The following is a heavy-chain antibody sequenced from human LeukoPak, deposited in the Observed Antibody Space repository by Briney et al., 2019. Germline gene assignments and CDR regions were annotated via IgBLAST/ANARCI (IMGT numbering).Heavy chain of an antibody. D-gene: IGHD6-6*01. J-gene: IGHJ6*03. CDR2: IYYSGST. Sequence: SETLSLTCTVSGYSISSTYCWGWIRQPPGKGLEWIGSIYYSGSTYYNPSLKSRVTISVDTSKNQFSLKLSSVTAADTAVYYCARGLEYSSSSFRDYYYYYMDVWGKGTTVTVSS. V-gene: IGHV4-38-2*02. CDR1: GYSISSTYC. CDR3: ARGLEYSSSSFRDYYYYYMDV.